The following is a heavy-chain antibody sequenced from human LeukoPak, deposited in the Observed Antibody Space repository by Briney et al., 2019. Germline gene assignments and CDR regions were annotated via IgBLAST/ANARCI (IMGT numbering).Heavy chain of an antibody. D-gene: IGHD6-19*01. Sequence: ASAKLSCKASGYTFTSYGINWVRQAHGQGLQWVGWISAHNGNTNYAQKLQGRVTMTTDTSTSTVYMELRSLRSDDTAVDYCSRGGWYEGRAFDIWGQGTMVTVSS. CDR1: GYTFTSYG. CDR2: ISAHNGNT. CDR3: SRGGWYEGRAFDI. J-gene: IGHJ3*02. V-gene: IGHV1-18*01.